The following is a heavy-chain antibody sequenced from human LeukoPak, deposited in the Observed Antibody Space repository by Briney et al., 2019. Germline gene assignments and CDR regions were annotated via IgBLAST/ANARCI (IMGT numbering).Heavy chain of an antibody. CDR3: ARGRIQLWSL. V-gene: IGHV4-34*01. J-gene: IGHJ4*02. Sequence: KASETLSLTCAVYGGSFSGYYWSWIRQPPGKGLEWIGEINHSGSTNYNPSLKRRVTISVGTSKNQFSLKLSSVTAADTAVYYCARGRIQLWSLWGQGTLVTVSS. D-gene: IGHD5-18*01. CDR1: GGSFSGYY. CDR2: INHSGST.